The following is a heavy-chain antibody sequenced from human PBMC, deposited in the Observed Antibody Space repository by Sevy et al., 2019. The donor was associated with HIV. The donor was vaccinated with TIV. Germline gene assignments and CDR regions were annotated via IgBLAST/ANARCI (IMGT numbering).Heavy chain of an antibody. CDR1: GFTFSSYG. Sequence: GGSLRLSCAASGFTFSSYGMHWVRQAPGKGLEWVAFIRYDGSNKYYADSVKGRFTISKDNSKNTLYLQRNSLRAEDTAVYYGAKDLGYSSSWYSWDYYYYGMDVWGQGTTVTVSS. V-gene: IGHV3-30*02. D-gene: IGHD6-13*01. J-gene: IGHJ6*02. CDR3: AKDLGYSSSWYSWDYYYYGMDV. CDR2: IRYDGSNK.